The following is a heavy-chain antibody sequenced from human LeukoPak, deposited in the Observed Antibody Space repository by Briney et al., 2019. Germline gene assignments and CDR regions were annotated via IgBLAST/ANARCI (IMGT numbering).Heavy chain of an antibody. J-gene: IGHJ5*02. CDR3: AKVPAAIQYNWFDP. V-gene: IGHV3-23*01. CDR2: ISGSGGST. Sequence: GGSLRLSCAASGFTFSSYTMSWVRQAPGKGLEWVSSISGSGGSTYYADSAKGRFTISRDNSKNTLYLQMNSLRAEDTAVYYCAKVPAAIQYNWFDPWGQGTLVTVSS. CDR1: GFTFSSYT. D-gene: IGHD2-2*01.